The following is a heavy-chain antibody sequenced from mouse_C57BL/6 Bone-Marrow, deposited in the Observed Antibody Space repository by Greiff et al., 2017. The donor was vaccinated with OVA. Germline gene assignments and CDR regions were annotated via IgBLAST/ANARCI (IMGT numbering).Heavy chain of an antibody. CDR2: ISSGGSYT. V-gene: IGHV5-6*02. D-gene: IGHD1-1*01. CDR3: ARHTYYYGSSFYWYFDV. J-gene: IGHJ1*03. Sequence: DVKLVESGGDLVKPGGSLKLSCAASGFTFSSYGMSWVRQTPDKRLEWVATISSGGSYTYYPDSVKGRFTISRDNAKNTLYLQMSSLKSEDTAMYYCARHTYYYGSSFYWYFDVWGTGTTVTVSS. CDR1: GFTFSSYG.